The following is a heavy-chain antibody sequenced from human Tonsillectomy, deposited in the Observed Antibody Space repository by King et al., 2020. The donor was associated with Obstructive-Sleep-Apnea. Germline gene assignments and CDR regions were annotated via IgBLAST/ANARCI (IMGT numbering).Heavy chain of an antibody. CDR2: ISYDGTDK. CDR3: AKVSTAGYYFDY. CDR1: GFSFSNYG. Sequence: VQLVESGGGVVQPGRSLRLSCVASGFSFSNYGMHWVRQAPGKGLEWVAVISYDGTDKYYVDSVKGRFTISRDNSKNTLYLQMNSLRPDDTAVYYCAKVSTAGYYFDYWGQGTLVSVSS. V-gene: IGHV3-30*18. J-gene: IGHJ4*02. D-gene: IGHD6-13*01.